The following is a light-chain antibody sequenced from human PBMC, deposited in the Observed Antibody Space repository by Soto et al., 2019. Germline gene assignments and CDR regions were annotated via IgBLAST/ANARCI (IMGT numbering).Light chain of an antibody. CDR2: GSS. CDR1: QSVSNNY. J-gene: IGKJ2*01. Sequence: EVVLTQSPGTLSLSPGERATLSCMASQSVSNNYFAWYQQKPGQAPRLLIFGSSDMATGIPDRFSGSGSGTDFTLTISRLEPEDFAVYYCQQYGSSLPYTFGQGTKMEIK. CDR3: QQYGSSLPYT. V-gene: IGKV3-20*01.